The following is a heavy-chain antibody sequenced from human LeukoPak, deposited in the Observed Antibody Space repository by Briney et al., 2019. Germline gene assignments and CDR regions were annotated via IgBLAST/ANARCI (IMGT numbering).Heavy chain of an antibody. D-gene: IGHD4-23*01. CDR3: AKDWGNSGYFQH. CDR1: GFTFSSYE. CDR2: ISSSGSTI. Sequence: GGSLRLSCAASGFTFSSYEMNWVRQAPGKGLEWVSYISSSGSTIYYADSVKGRFTISRDNSKNTLYLQMNSLRAEDTAVYYCAKDWGNSGYFQHWGQGTLVTVSS. J-gene: IGHJ1*01. V-gene: IGHV3-48*03.